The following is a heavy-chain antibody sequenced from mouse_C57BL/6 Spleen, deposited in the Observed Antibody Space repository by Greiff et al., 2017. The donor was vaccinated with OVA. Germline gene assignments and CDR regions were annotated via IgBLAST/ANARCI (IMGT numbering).Heavy chain of an antibody. CDR2: INYDGSST. CDR3: AREDGYYPYFDY. CDR1: GFTFSDYY. Sequence: EVKLMESEGGLVQPGSSMKLSCTASGFTFSDYYMAWVRQVPEKGLEWVANINYDGSSTYYLDSLKSRFIISRDNAKNILYQQMSSLKSEDTATYYCAREDGYYPYFDYWGQGTTLTVSS. J-gene: IGHJ2*01. V-gene: IGHV5-16*01. D-gene: IGHD2-3*01.